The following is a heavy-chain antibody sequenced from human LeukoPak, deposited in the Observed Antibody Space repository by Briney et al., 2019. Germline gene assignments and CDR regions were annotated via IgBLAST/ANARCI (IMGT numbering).Heavy chain of an antibody. D-gene: IGHD3-10*01. J-gene: IGHJ4*02. V-gene: IGHV3-7*03. CDR3: ASPSYGSGSYLDY. CDR2: INQDGTEK. CDR1: GFTFSSYW. Sequence: GGSLSLPCAASGFTFSSYWRSWFRQAPGEGREWVAKINQDGTEKAYVDSVRGRFTISRDNAKNSLFLQMNSLRAEDTAVYYCASPSYGSGSYLDYWGQGTLVTVSS.